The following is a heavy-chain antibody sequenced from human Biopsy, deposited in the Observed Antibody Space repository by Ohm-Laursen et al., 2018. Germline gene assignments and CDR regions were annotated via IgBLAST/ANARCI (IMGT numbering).Heavy chain of an antibody. Sequence: SDTLSLTCSVSGGSISSDYWSWIRQTPGKGLEWIGRITPTGVTHYNPSLESRVTMSLDTSKKLFSLKLSSVTAADTAMYYCARELMEYYDSSGYFDHWGQGSLVTVSS. CDR2: ITPTGVT. CDR1: GGSISSDY. V-gene: IGHV4-4*07. D-gene: IGHD3-22*01. CDR3: ARELMEYYDSSGYFDH. J-gene: IGHJ4*02.